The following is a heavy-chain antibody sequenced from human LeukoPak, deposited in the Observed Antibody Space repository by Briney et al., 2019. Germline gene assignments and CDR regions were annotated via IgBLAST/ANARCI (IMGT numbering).Heavy chain of an antibody. CDR2: IRGNGTTT. Sequence: GGSLRLSCAASGLTFSNYALTWVRQAPGKGLEWVSSIRGNGTTTFYADPVKGRFTISRDNSKNTLYLQMNSLRAEDTAVYYCARALLPYRSRVGVDYWGQGTLVTVSS. V-gene: IGHV3-23*01. CDR3: ARALLPYRSRVGVDY. D-gene: IGHD3-16*01. J-gene: IGHJ4*02. CDR1: GLTFSNYA.